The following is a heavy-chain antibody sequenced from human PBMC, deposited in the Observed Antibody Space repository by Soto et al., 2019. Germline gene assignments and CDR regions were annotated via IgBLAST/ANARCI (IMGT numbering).Heavy chain of an antibody. Sequence: QVQLQQWGAGLLKPSETLSLTCAVYGGSFSGYYWRWIRQPPGKGLEWIGEINHSGSTNYNPSVKSRVTISLDTSKNQFSLKLSSVTAADTAVYYCARRYSLWYYTSGSPGWFDPWGQGTLVTVSS. CDR2: INHSGST. CDR1: GGSFSGYY. J-gene: IGHJ5*02. V-gene: IGHV4-34*01. D-gene: IGHD3-10*01. CDR3: ARRYSLWYYTSGSPGWFDP.